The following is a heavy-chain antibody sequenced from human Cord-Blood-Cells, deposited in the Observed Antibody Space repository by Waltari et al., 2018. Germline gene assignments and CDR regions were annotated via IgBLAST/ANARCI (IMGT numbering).Heavy chain of an antibody. CDR2: FDPEDDET. J-gene: IGHJ5*02. D-gene: IGHD3-16*02. Sequence: QVQLVQSGAEVKKPGASVKVSCKVSGYTLTELSMHWVRQAPGKGLEWMGGFDPEDDETIYAQKVQGRVTMTEDTSTDTAYMELSSLRSEDTAVYYCATALMITFGGVIANWFDPWGQGTLVTVSS. V-gene: IGHV1-24*01. CDR3: ATALMITFGGVIANWFDP. CDR1: GYTLTELS.